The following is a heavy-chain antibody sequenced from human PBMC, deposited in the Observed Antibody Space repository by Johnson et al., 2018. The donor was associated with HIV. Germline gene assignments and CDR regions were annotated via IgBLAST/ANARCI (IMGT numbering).Heavy chain of an antibody. CDR1: GFTISSYG. D-gene: IGHD6-13*01. J-gene: IGHJ3*02. CDR2: IYSGGST. V-gene: IGHV3-66*01. CDR3: ARFRSSNWFDAFDI. Sequence: VQLVESGGGVVQPGRSLRLSCAASGFTISSYGMHWVRQAPGKGLEWVSVIYSGGSTYYADSVKGRFTISRDNSKNTLYLQMNSLRAEDTAVYYCARFRSSNWFDAFDIWGQGTMVTVSS.